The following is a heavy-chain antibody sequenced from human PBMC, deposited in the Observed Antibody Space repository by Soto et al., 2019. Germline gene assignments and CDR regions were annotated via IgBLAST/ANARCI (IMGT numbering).Heavy chain of an antibody. Sequence: EVQLVESGGGLVQPGRSLRLSCAASGFTFDDYAMHWVRQAPGKGLEWVSGISWNSGSIGYADSVKGRFTISRDNAKNSLYLQMNSLRAEDTALYYCAKAGACSGGSCYRYYFDYWGQGTLVTVSS. V-gene: IGHV3-9*01. CDR3: AKAGACSGGSCYRYYFDY. D-gene: IGHD2-15*01. CDR2: ISWNSGSI. J-gene: IGHJ4*02. CDR1: GFTFDDYA.